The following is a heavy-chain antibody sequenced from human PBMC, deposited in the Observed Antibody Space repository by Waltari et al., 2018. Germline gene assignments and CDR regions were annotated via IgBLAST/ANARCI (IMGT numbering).Heavy chain of an antibody. CDR3: TRSLTSGRGAFDI. CDR2: ISSSSSAR. CDR1: GFLFSSSS. V-gene: IGHV3-48*04. Sequence: EVQLVESGGGLEQPGGSLRLSCAAAGFLFSSSSINWVRRAPGKGLEWVSYISSSSSARYYADSVKGRFTISRDNAKNSLYLQMNSLRAEDTAVYYCTRSLTSGRGAFDIWGQGTKVTVSS. J-gene: IGHJ3*02. D-gene: IGHD2-15*01.